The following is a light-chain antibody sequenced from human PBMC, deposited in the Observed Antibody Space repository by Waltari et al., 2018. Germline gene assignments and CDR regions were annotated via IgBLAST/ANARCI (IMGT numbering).Light chain of an antibody. CDR3: QQSYSTPWT. V-gene: IGKV1-39*01. J-gene: IGKJ1*01. CDR1: QNISSY. CDR2: AAS. Sequence: DIQMTQSPSSLSASVGDRVTITCRATQNISSYLNWYQQKPGKAPKLLIYAASSLQSGVPSRFSGSGSGTDFTLTISSLHPEDFATYYCQQSYSTPWTFGQGTKVEIK.